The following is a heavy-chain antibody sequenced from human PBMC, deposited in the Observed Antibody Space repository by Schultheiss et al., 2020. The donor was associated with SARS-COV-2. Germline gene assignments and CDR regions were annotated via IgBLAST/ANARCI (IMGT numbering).Heavy chain of an antibody. V-gene: IGHV1-18*01. CDR3: ARDEDLGEDNWYFDL. D-gene: IGHD3-16*01. Sequence: ASVKVSCKASGGTFSSYAISWVRQAPGQGLEWMGWISAYNGNTNYAQKLQGRVTMTRDTSTSTVYMELSSLRSEDTAVYYCARDEDLGEDNWYFDLWGRGTLVTVSS. CDR1: GGTFSSYA. CDR2: ISAYNGNT. J-gene: IGHJ2*01.